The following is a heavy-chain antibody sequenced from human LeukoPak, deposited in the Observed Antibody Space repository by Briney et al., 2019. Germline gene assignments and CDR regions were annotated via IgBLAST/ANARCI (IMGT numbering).Heavy chain of an antibody. Sequence: GESLQISCQGSGSSFTSYWIGWVRQLPGKGLEWMGIIYPGDSDTRYSPSFQGQVTISADKSISTAYLQWSSLKASDTAMYYCARYYSSGWYGMINWFDHWGQGTLVTVSS. CDR2: IYPGDSDT. CDR3: ARYYSSGWYGMINWFDH. J-gene: IGHJ5*02. V-gene: IGHV5-51*01. CDR1: GSSFTSYW. D-gene: IGHD6-19*01.